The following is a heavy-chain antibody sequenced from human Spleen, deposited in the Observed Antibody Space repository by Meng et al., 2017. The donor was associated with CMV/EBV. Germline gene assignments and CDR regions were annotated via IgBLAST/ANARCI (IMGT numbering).Heavy chain of an antibody. J-gene: IGHJ5*02. V-gene: IGHV4-34*01. D-gene: IGHD2-2*01. CDR3: ARHVDIVVVPAASHSGWFDP. CDR1: GGSFSGYY. Sequence: SETLSLTCAVYGGSFSGYYWSWIRQPPGKGLEWIGEINHSGSTYYNPSLKSRVTISVDTSKNQFSLKLSSVTAADTAVYYCARHVDIVVVPAASHSGWFDPWGQGTLVTVSS. CDR2: INHSGST.